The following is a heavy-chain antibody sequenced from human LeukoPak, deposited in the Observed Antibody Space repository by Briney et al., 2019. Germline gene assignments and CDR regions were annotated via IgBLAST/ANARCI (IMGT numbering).Heavy chain of an antibody. D-gene: IGHD3-3*02. V-gene: IGHV4-38-2*01. CDR1: GYSISNGYY. CDR2: SYHSGAT. Sequence: SETLSLACGVSGYSISNGYYWAWIRQPRGKGLEWMGCSYHSGATYYNPSLKSRVTISVDTSRNQLSLKLSSVTAADTAVYYCASQSFSTGGWFDPWGQGTLVTVSS. J-gene: IGHJ5*02. CDR3: ASQSFSTGGWFDP.